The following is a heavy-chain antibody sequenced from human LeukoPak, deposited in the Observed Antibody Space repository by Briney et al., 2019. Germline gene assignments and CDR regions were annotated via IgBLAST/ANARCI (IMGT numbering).Heavy chain of an antibody. V-gene: IGHV1-2*02. D-gene: IGHD3-22*01. CDR2: INPNSGGT. J-gene: IGHJ4*02. CDR1: GYTFTGYY. CDR3: ARGLGDSSGYYYWGIYYFDY. Sequence: ASVKVSCKASGYTFTGYYMHWVRQAPGQGLEWMGWINPNSGGTNYAQKFQGRVTMTRDTSISTAYMELSRLRSDDTAVYYCARGLGDSSGYYYWGIYYFDYWGQGTLVTVSS.